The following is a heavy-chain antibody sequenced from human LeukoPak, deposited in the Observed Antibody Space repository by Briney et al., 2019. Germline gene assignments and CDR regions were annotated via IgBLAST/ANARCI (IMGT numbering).Heavy chain of an antibody. D-gene: IGHD5-18*01. J-gene: IGHJ3*02. CDR2: TSSDGSND. CDR3: AFTWIQLWPGAFDI. CDR1: GFTFSSFA. V-gene: IGHV3-30-3*01. Sequence: GGPLRLSCAASGFTFSSFAIHWVRQAPGKGLEWVALTSSDGSNDYYADSVKGRFTISRDNSKNTLYLQMNSLRAEDTAVYYCAFTWIQLWPGAFDIWGQGTMVTVSS.